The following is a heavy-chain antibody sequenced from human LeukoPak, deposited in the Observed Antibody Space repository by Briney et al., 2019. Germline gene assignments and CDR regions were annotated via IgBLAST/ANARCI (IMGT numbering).Heavy chain of an antibody. CDR3: ARRAYYYGSSTFDP. Sequence: SETLSLTCTVSGGSISSSSYYWGWIRQPPGKGLEWIGGIYYSGSTYYNPSLKSRVTISVDTSKNQFSLKLSSVTAADTAVYYCARRAYYYGSSTFDPWGQGTLVTVSS. J-gene: IGHJ5*02. CDR2: IYYSGST. D-gene: IGHD3-10*01. CDR1: GGSISSSSYY. V-gene: IGHV4-39*01.